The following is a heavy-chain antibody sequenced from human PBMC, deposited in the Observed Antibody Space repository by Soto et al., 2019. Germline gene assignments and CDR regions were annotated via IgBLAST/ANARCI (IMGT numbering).Heavy chain of an antibody. CDR1: GFTFSSYG. J-gene: IGHJ6*02. V-gene: IGHV3-30*18. Sequence: QVQLVESGGGVVQPGRSLRLSCAASGFTFSSYGMHWVRQAPGKGLEWVAVISYDGSNKYYADSVKGPFTISRDNSKNTLYLQMNSLRAEDTAVYYCAKDLIVVVPAAPRGYYYYGMDVWGQGTTVTVSS. CDR3: AKDLIVVVPAAPRGYYYYGMDV. D-gene: IGHD2-2*01. CDR2: ISYDGSNK.